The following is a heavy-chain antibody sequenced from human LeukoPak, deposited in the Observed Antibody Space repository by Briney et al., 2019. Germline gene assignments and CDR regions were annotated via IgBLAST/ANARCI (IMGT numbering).Heavy chain of an antibody. CDR3: AKGVYCCGTSCYPSCWFDH. V-gene: IGHV3-23*01. CDR1: GFTFSSYA. D-gene: IGHD2-2*01. CDR2: ISGSGGSK. Sequence: GGSLRLSCAASGFTFSSYAMSWVRQAPGKGLEWVSAISGSGGSKYYADSVKGRFTISRDHSTTSLYLQMNSLPAKPTAVYYCAKGVYCCGTSCYPSCWFDHWGQGTLVTVSS. J-gene: IGHJ5*02.